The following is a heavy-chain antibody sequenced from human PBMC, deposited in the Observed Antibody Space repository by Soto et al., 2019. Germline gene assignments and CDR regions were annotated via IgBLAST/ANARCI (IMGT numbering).Heavy chain of an antibody. CDR3: ARARLSAIFGFDL. CDR2: IYYTGTT. Sequence: QVHLQESDAGLVKASQTLSLTCTVSGGSIKSGAHYWTWIRQRPGKGLEWMGYIYYTGTTYYSPSLKSRLSISLDTSKNQFSLGLSSVTAADTAMYYCARARLSAIFGFDLWGQGTVVTVSS. J-gene: IGHJ3*01. V-gene: IGHV4-31*03. CDR1: GGSIKSGAHY. D-gene: IGHD3-3*01.